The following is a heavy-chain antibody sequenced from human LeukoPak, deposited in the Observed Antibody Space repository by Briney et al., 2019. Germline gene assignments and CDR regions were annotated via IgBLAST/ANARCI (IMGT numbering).Heavy chain of an antibody. J-gene: IGHJ5*02. CDR3: AREITISNWFDP. CDR2: ISGSSNYI. D-gene: IGHD3-3*01. V-gene: IGHV3-21*01. CDR1: GFTFTNCS. Sequence: GGSLRLSCAASGFTFTNCSMNWVRQAPGKGLEWVSSISGSSNYIFYADSVKGRFIISRDNAKNSLYLQMNSLRAEDTAVYYCAREITISNWFDPWGQGTLVTVSS.